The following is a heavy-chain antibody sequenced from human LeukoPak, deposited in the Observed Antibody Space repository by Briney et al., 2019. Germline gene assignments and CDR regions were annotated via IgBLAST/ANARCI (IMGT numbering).Heavy chain of an antibody. Sequence: GGSLRLSCAASGLSFSSSGMNWVRQAPGKGLEYVSAISDSGGSTYYADSVKGRFTISRDNSKNTLYFQMSSLRAEDTAVYFCVRGYSFGPYGMDVWGQGTTVTVSS. CDR1: GLSFSSSG. CDR3: VRGYSFGPYGMDV. V-gene: IGHV3-64*05. J-gene: IGHJ6*02. CDR2: ISDSGGST. D-gene: IGHD2-15*01.